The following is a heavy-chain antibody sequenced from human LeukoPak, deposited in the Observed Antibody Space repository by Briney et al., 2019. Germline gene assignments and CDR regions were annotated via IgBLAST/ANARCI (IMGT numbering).Heavy chain of an antibody. D-gene: IGHD2-21*02. CDR2: INPNSGGT. V-gene: IGHV1-2*02. CDR1: GYTFTDYY. CDR3: ARGSLLYCGGDCYFDY. J-gene: IGHJ4*02. Sequence: ASVKVSCKASGYTFTDYYMHWVRQAPGQRLEWMGWINPNSGGTNYAQKFQGRVTMTRDTSISTAYMELYSLTSDDTAVYYCARGSLLYCGGDCYFDYWGQGTLVTVSS.